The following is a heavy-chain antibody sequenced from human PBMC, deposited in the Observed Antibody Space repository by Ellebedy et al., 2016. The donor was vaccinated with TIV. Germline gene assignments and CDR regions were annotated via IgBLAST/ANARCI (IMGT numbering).Heavy chain of an antibody. CDR1: GFTFSTYA. CDR2: LNRDPGYI. Sequence: GESLKISXAASGFTFSTYAMNWVRQAPGKGLEWVSYLNRDPGYIMYAESAKGRFTISSDNAKNSLYLQMNSLRAEDTAVYYCTRDGNRGFDMDVWGQGTMVTVSS. V-gene: IGHV3-21*01. CDR3: TRDGNRGFDMDV. J-gene: IGHJ6*02. D-gene: IGHD2/OR15-2a*01.